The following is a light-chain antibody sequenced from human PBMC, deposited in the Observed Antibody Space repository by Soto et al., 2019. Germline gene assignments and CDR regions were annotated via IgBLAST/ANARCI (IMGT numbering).Light chain of an antibody. V-gene: IGKV3-15*01. Sequence: EIFLRRSPATLSVSPGERATLSCRARQIVSGKFSWYHQKPGQAPRLLINDTATRATGSPAGSSGRGSGREVTLTISTRQSEDVSGYYCRQYNNCSPLTFGQGTRVEIK. CDR1: QIVSGK. CDR3: RQYNNCSPLT. J-gene: IGKJ5*01. CDR2: DTA.